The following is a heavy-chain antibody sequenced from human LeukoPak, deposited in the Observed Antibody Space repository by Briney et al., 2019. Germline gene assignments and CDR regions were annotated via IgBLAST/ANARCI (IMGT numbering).Heavy chain of an antibody. D-gene: IGHD4-17*01. CDR3: ARHEATVNPFDY. V-gene: IGHV4-59*08. CDR1: GGSISSYY. Sequence: SETLSLTCTVSGGSISSYYWSWIRQTPGKGLEWIGYIYYSGSTNYNPSLKSRVTISVDTSKNQFSLKLSSVTAADTAVYYCARHEATVNPFDYWGQGTMVTVSS. J-gene: IGHJ4*03. CDR2: IYYSGST.